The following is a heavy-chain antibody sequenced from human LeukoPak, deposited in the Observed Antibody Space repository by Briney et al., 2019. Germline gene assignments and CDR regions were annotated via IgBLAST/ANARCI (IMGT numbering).Heavy chain of an antibody. CDR3: ARGRISSRPYWIDAFDI. CDR2: ISGSDSFI. CDR1: GFTFDDYG. Sequence: PGGSLRLSCAASGFTFDDYGMSWVRQAPGKGLEWVSFISGSDSFIYYADSVKGRFTISRDNAKNSLYLQMNSLRVEDTAVYYCARGRISSRPYWIDAFDIWGQGTMVTVSS. J-gene: IGHJ3*02. D-gene: IGHD6-6*01. V-gene: IGHV3-21*01.